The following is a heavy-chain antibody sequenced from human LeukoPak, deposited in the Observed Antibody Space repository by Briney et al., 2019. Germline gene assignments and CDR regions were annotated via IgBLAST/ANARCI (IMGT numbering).Heavy chain of an antibody. J-gene: IGHJ4*02. V-gene: IGHV3-66*02. CDR2: IYSGGST. D-gene: IGHD3-3*01. CDR3: ARGLEWLTFDY. CDR1: GFNVSSNY. Sequence: GGSLRLSCAASGFNVSSNYMSWVRRAPGKGLEWVSIIYSGGSTYYADSVKGRFTISRDSSKNTLYLQMNSLRPEDTAMYYCARGLEWLTFDYWGQGTPVTVSS.